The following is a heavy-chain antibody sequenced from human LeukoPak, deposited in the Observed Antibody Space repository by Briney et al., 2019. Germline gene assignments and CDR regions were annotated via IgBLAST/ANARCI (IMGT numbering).Heavy chain of an antibody. Sequence: SETLSLTCTVSGGSISSGDYYWSWIRQPPRKGLEWIGYIYYSRSTYYNPSLKSRVTISVDTSKNQFSLKLSSVTAADTAVYYCARGFYDFWSPTPTVYGMDVWGQGTTVTVSS. J-gene: IGHJ6*02. CDR1: GGSISSGDYY. D-gene: IGHD3-3*01. CDR3: ARGFYDFWSPTPTVYGMDV. CDR2: IYYSRST. V-gene: IGHV4-30-4*01.